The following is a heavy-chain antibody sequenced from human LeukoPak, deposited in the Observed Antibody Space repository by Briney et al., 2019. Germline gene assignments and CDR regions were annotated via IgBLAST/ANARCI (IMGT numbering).Heavy chain of an antibody. J-gene: IGHJ5*02. CDR3: ARDRRSWFDP. Sequence: SETLSLTCTVSGGSISSYYWSCIRQPPGEGLEWIGYIYYSGSTNYNPSLKGRVTISVDTSKNQFSLKLSSVTAADTAVYYCARDRRSWFDPWGQGTLVTVSS. V-gene: IGHV4-59*01. CDR2: IYYSGST. CDR1: GGSISSYY.